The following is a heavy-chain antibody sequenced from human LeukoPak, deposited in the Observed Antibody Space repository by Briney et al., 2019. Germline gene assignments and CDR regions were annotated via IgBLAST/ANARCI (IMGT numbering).Heavy chain of an antibody. V-gene: IGHV4-39*07. CDR1: GFSISSSSYY. J-gene: IGHJ5*02. CDR3: ARRTLRLVREGWFDP. CDR2: IHYSGST. Sequence: PSETLSLTCSVSGFSISSSSYYWGWIRQPPGKGLEWIGSIHYSGSTYYNPSLKSRVTISVDKSKNQFSLKLSSVTAADTAVYYCARRTLRLVREGWFDPWGQGTLVTVSS. D-gene: IGHD6-13*01.